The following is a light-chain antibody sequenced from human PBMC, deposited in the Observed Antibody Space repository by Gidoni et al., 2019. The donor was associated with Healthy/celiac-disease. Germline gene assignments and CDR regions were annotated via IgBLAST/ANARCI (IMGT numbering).Light chain of an antibody. Sequence: DIQMTQSPSSLSASVGDRVTITCRASQSISNSLAWYQQKPGKAPKLLLYAASRLESGVPSRFSGSGSGTDYTLTISSLQPEDFATYYCQQYYSTPQTFXXXTKVEIK. CDR1: QSISNS. CDR2: AAS. V-gene: IGKV1-NL1*01. J-gene: IGKJ1*01. CDR3: QQYYSTPQT.